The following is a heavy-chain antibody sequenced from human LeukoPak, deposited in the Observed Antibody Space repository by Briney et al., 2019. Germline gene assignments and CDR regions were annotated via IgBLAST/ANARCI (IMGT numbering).Heavy chain of an antibody. J-gene: IGHJ4*02. V-gene: IGHV1-2*06. D-gene: IGHD4-17*01. CDR1: GYTFTGYY. CDR2: INPNSGGT. CDR3: ASLRGDYPIYDY. Sequence: EASVKVSCKASGYTFTGYYMHWVRQAPGQGLEWMGRINPNSGGTNYTQKFQGRVTMTRDTSISTAYMELSRLRSDDTAVYYCASLRGDYPIYDYWGQGTLVTVSS.